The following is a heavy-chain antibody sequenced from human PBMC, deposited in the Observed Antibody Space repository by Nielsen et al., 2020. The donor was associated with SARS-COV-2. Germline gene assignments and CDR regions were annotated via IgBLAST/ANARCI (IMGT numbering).Heavy chain of an antibody. CDR2: ISSSSSTI. V-gene: IGHV3-48*02. Sequence: GESLKISCAASEFTFGYYWMTWVRQAPGKGLEWVSYISSSSSTIYYADSVKGQFTISRDNAKNSLYLQMNSLRDEDTAVYYCARGEESWIQLWPLDYWGQGTLVTVSS. D-gene: IGHD5-18*01. CDR1: EFTFGYYW. CDR3: ARGEESWIQLWPLDY. J-gene: IGHJ4*02.